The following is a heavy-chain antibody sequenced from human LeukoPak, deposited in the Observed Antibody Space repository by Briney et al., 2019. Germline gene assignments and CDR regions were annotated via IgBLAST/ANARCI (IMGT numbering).Heavy chain of an antibody. D-gene: IGHD2-2*01. Sequence: SGGSLRLSCAASGFTLSSYWMSWVRQAPGKGLEWVANIKQDGSEKYYVDSVKGRFTISRDNAKNSLYLQMNSLRAEDTAVYYCARDGRVVPAAPGDYWGQGTLVTVSS. V-gene: IGHV3-7*03. CDR3: ARDGRVVPAAPGDY. CDR1: GFTLSSYW. J-gene: IGHJ4*02. CDR2: IKQDGSEK.